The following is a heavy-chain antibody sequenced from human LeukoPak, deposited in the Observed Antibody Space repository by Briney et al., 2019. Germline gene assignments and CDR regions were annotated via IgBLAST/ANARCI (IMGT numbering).Heavy chain of an antibody. CDR2: ISSNGGST. V-gene: IGHV3-64*01. Sequence: GGSLRLSCAASGFTFSSYSMHWVRQAPGKGLEFVSVISSNGGSTYYANSVKGRFIISKDNSKNTLYLQMGSLRAEDMAVYYCAREKYSKTPYDAFDIWGQGTMVTVSS. D-gene: IGHD6-6*01. CDR3: AREKYSKTPYDAFDI. J-gene: IGHJ3*02. CDR1: GFTFSSYS.